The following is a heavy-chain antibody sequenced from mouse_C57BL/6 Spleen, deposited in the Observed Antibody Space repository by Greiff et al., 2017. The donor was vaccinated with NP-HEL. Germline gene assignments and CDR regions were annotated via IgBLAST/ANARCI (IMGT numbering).Heavy chain of an antibody. CDR1: GYAFSSYW. V-gene: IGHV1-80*01. J-gene: IGHJ1*03. CDR2: IYPGDGDP. Sequence: QVQLQQSGAELVKPGASVKISCKASGYAFSSYWMNWVKQRPGKGLEWIGQIYPGDGDPNYNGKFKGKATLTADKSSSTAYRQLSSLTSSDSAVYFCARMSLYYGSSCWYFDVWGTGTTVTVSS. CDR3: ARMSLYYGSSCWYFDV. D-gene: IGHD1-1*01.